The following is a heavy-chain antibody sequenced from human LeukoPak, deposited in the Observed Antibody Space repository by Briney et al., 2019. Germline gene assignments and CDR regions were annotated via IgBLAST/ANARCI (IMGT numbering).Heavy chain of an antibody. J-gene: IGHJ3*02. CDR3: ALLWFGDREDAFDI. V-gene: IGHV4-34*01. D-gene: IGHD3-10*01. CDR1: GGSFSGYY. CDR2: INHSGST. Sequence: PSETLSLTCAVYGGSFSGYYWSWIRQPPGKGLEWIGEINHSGSTNYNPSLKSRVTISVDTSKNQFSLKLSSVTAADTAVYYCALLWFGDREDAFDIWGQGTMVTVSS.